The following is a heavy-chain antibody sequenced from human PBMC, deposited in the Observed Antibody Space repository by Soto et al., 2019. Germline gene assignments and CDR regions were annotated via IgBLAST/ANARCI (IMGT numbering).Heavy chain of an antibody. J-gene: IGHJ4*02. V-gene: IGHV1-24*01. CDR2: FDPEDGET. Sequence: ASVKVSCKVSGYTLTELSMHWVRQAPGKGLEWMGGFDPEDGETIYAQKFQGRVTVTEDTSTDTAYMELSSLRSEDTAVYYCATTPRGQPHDYWGQGTLVTVSS. CDR1: GYTLTELS. CDR3: ATTPRGQPHDY. D-gene: IGHD2-2*01.